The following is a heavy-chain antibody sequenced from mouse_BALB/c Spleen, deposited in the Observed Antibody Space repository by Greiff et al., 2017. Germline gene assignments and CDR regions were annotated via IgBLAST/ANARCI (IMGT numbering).Heavy chain of an antibody. V-gene: IGHV5-6-3*01. CDR3: ARGVWYFDY. CDR1: GFTFSSYG. Sequence: EVKLVESGGGLVQPGGSLKLSCAASGFTFSSYGMSWVRQTPDKRLELVATINSNGGSTYSPDSVKGRFTISRDNAKNTLYLQMSSLKSEDTAMYYCARGVWYFDYWGQGTTLTVSS. D-gene: IGHD2-10*02. CDR2: INSNGGST. J-gene: IGHJ2*01.